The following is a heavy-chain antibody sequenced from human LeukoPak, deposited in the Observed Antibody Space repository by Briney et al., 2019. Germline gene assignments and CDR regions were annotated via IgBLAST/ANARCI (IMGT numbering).Heavy chain of an antibody. CDR2: FDPEDGET. Sequence: ASVKVSCKVSGYTLTELSMHWVRQAPGKGLEWMGGFDPEDGETTYAQKFQGRVTMTEDTSTDTAYMELSSLRSEDTAVYYCAREWGLTDAFDIWGQGTMVTVSS. J-gene: IGHJ3*02. D-gene: IGHD2-21*01. CDR1: GYTLTELS. CDR3: AREWGLTDAFDI. V-gene: IGHV1-24*01.